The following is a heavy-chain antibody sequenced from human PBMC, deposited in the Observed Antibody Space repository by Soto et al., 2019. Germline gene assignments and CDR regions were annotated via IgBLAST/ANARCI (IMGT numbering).Heavy chain of an antibody. CDR2: INPSGGST. J-gene: IGHJ5*02. CDR3: ARDGEGYCSSTSCYDGWFDP. CDR1: GYTFTSYY. Sequence: QVQLVQSGAEVKKPGASVKVSCKASGYTFTSYYMHWVRQAPGQGLEWMGIINPSGGSTSYGQKFQGRVTMNRDTSTSTVYMELSSLRSEDTAVYYCARDGEGYCSSTSCYDGWFDPWGQGTLVTDSS. D-gene: IGHD2-2*01. V-gene: IGHV1-46*03.